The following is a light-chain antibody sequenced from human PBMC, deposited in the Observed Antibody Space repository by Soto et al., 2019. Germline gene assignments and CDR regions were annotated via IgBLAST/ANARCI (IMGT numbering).Light chain of an antibody. CDR1: QGINNY. J-gene: IGKJ3*01. Sequence: DLPMTQSPSSLSASVGDRVTITCRASQGINNYVAWYQQKPGKPPKLLIYAASTLQSGVPSRFSGRGSGTDFTLTINSLQPEDVATYSCQKYSSVPVFGPGTKVDIK. CDR3: QKYSSVPV. CDR2: AAS. V-gene: IGKV1-27*01.